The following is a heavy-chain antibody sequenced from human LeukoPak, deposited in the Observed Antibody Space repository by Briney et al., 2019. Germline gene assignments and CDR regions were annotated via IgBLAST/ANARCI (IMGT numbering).Heavy chain of an antibody. D-gene: IGHD3-22*01. Sequence: ASVKVSCKASGYTFTSYGIGWVRQAPGQGLEWMGWISAYNGNTNYAQKLQGRVTMTTDTSTSTAYMELRSLRSDDTAVYYCARDLYYYDSSGYQDFDYWGQGTLVTVSS. J-gene: IGHJ4*02. V-gene: IGHV1-18*01. CDR1: GYTFTSYG. CDR3: ARDLYYYDSSGYQDFDY. CDR2: ISAYNGNT.